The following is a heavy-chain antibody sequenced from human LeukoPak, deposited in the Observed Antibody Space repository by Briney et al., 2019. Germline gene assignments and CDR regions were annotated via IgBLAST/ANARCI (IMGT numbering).Heavy chain of an antibody. CDR2: ISHSGST. J-gene: IGHJ5*02. D-gene: IGHD6-19*01. V-gene: IGHV4-34*01. CDR3: ARGDRSGQSNWFDP. CDR1: GGSFSGYY. Sequence: SETLSLTCAVYGGSFSGYYWSWIRQPPGKGLEWIGEISHSGSTNYNPSLKSRVTISVDTSKNQFSLKLSSVTAADTAVYYCARGDRSGQSNWFDPWGQGTLVTVSS.